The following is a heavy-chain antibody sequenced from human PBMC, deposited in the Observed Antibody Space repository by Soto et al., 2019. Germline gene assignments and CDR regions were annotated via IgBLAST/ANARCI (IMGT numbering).Heavy chain of an antibody. CDR1: GGSISSGGYY. CDR2: IYYSGST. V-gene: IGHV4-31*03. CDR3: ARANMITFGGGIDY. D-gene: IGHD3-16*01. J-gene: IGHJ4*02. Sequence: QVQLQESGPGLVKPSQTLSLTCTVSGGSISSGGYYWSWIRQHPGKGLEWIGYIYYSGSTYYNPSLKSRLTISVDTSKNQFSLKLSSVTAADTAVYYCARANMITFGGGIDYWGQGTLVTVSS.